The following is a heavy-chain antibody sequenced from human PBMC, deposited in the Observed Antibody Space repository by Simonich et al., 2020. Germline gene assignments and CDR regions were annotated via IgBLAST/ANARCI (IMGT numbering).Heavy chain of an antibody. CDR2: MNPNSGNT. CDR1: GYTFTSYD. CDR3: ARTYSGSYYYFDY. D-gene: IGHD1-26*01. J-gene: IGHJ4*02. V-gene: IGHV1-8*03. Sequence: QVQLVQSGAEVKKPGASVKVSCKASGYTFTSYDINWVRQATGQEPEWMGWMNPNSGNTGYAKKFQGRVTITRNTSISTAYMELSSLRSEDTAVYYGARTYSGSYYYFDYWGQGTLVTVSS.